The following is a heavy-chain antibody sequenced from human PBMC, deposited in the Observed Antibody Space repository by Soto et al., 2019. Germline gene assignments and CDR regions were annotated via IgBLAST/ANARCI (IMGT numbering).Heavy chain of an antibody. Sequence: EVQLVESGGGWVQPGRSLRLSCAASGFTFDDYAMHWVRQVPGKGLEWVSGINWNSGSIGYGDSVKGRFAISRDNAKNSLHLQMNSLSAEDTACYYCVKDESINWSSGHVRHWGQGTLVTVSS. CDR1: GFTFDDYA. V-gene: IGHV3-9*01. J-gene: IGHJ1*01. CDR2: INWNSGSI. CDR3: VKDESINWSSGHVRH. D-gene: IGHD6-13*01.